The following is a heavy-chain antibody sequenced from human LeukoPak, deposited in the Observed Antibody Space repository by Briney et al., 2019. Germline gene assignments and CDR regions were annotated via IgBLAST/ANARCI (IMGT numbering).Heavy chain of an antibody. CDR2: ISGNGGST. Sequence: GGTVRLLRAASGFIYSRYAMRWVRRAPGKGLEWVSAISGNGGSTYYADSVRGRFTISRDNSKNRLYLQMNSLRAEDTAVYYCAKELPVPLYDAFDIWGQGTMVTVSS. CDR3: AKELPVPLYDAFDI. J-gene: IGHJ3*02. CDR1: GFIYSRYA. V-gene: IGHV3-23*01. D-gene: IGHD5-18*01.